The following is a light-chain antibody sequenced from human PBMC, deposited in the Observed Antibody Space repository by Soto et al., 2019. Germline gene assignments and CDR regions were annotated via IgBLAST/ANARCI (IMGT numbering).Light chain of an antibody. CDR1: QTISSW. CDR3: QHYNSFPEA. Sequence: DIQMTQSPSTLSGSVGDRVTITCRASQTISSWLAWYQQKPGKAPKLLIYKASTLKSGVPSRFSGSGSGTDFTLTITSLQPEDFATYYCQHYNSFPEAFGQGTKVELK. V-gene: IGKV1-5*03. J-gene: IGKJ1*01. CDR2: KAS.